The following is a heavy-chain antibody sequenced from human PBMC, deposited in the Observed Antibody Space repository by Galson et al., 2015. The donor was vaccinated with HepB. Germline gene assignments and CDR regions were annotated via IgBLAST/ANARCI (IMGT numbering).Heavy chain of an antibody. J-gene: IGHJ4*02. V-gene: IGHV3-11*06. CDR2: VSSNTIYT. CDR3: ARVADSHYGDHTHFDS. Sequence: SLRLSCAAPGFTFSDYYMSWIRQAPGKGLEWLVYVSSNTIYTNYADSVKGRFTVSRDNVKNSISLQMNRLSVEDTAMYYCARVADSHYGDHTHFDSWGQGALVTVSS. CDR1: GFTFSDYY. D-gene: IGHD4-17*01.